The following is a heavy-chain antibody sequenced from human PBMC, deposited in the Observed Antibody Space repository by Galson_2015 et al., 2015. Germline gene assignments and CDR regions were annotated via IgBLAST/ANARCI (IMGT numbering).Heavy chain of an antibody. J-gene: IGHJ6*02. CDR1: GFTFSSYA. CDR3: AKGVIARDYYYYGMDV. Sequence: SLRLSCAASGFTFSSYAMSWVRQAPGKGLEWVSAISGSGGSTYCADSVKGRFTISRDNSKNTLYLQMNSLRAEDTAVYYCAKGVIARDYYYYGMDVWGQGTTVTVSS. CDR2: ISGSGGST. D-gene: IGHD3-16*02. V-gene: IGHV3-23*01.